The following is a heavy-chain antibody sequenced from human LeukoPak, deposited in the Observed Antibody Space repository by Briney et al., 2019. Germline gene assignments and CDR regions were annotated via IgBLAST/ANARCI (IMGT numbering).Heavy chain of an antibody. CDR3: TRDQS. Sequence: GGSLTLSCAGSGFSTSRSWMSWVRQTPGKGLEWVANINQDGSQKYYVDSVKGRFTITRDNDKNSLFLQMNSLRAEDTAMYYCTRDQSWGQGTLVTVSS. CDR2: INQDGSQK. J-gene: IGHJ4*02. V-gene: IGHV3-7*03. CDR1: GFSTSRSW.